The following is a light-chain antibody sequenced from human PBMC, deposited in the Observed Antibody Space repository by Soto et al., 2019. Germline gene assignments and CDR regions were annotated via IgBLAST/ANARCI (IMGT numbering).Light chain of an antibody. Sequence: DIQMTQSPSTLSSSVGDRFTITCLASESISRWLARYQQKPGKAPKLLIYKASSLESGVPSRFSGSGSGTEFTLTINSLQADDFATYYCQQHNSFSITFGQGTRLEIK. CDR3: QQHNSFSIT. CDR1: ESISRW. J-gene: IGKJ5*01. V-gene: IGKV1-5*03. CDR2: KAS.